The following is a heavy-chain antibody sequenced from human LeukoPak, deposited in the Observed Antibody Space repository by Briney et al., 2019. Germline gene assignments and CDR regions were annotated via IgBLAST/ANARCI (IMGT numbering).Heavy chain of an antibody. V-gene: IGHV3-30*04. Sequence: SGGSLRLSCAASGFTFSSYAMHWVRQAPGKGLEWVAVISYDGSNKYYADSVRGRFTISRDNSKNTLYLQMNSLRAEDTAVYYCARPGRARDGGSCYFLQSWGQGTLVTVSS. CDR3: ARPGRARDGGSCYFLQS. CDR2: ISYDGSNK. J-gene: IGHJ5*02. CDR1: GFTFSSYA. D-gene: IGHD2-15*01.